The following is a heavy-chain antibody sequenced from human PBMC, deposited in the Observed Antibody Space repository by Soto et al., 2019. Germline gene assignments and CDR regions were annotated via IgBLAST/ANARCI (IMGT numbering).Heavy chain of an antibody. J-gene: IGHJ4*02. D-gene: IGHD3-10*02. CDR3: ARGSTMSNDY. CDR2: MNPNSGNT. CDR1: GYTFTNYG. V-gene: IGHV1-8*02. Sequence: ASVKVSCKAFGYTFTNYGITWVRQATGQGLEWMGWMNPNSGNTGYAQKFQGRVTMTRNTSISTAYMELSSLRSEDTAVYYCARGSTMSNDYWGQGTLVTVSS.